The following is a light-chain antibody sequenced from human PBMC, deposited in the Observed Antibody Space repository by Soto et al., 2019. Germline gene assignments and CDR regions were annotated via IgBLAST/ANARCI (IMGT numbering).Light chain of an antibody. V-gene: IGKV1-6*01. CDR3: LQDYNYPLT. CDR2: AAS. Sequence: AIHMTLSPSSLSASVVDIVTITCLASQGIRNDLGWYQQKPGKAPKLLIYAASSLQSGVPSRFSGSGSGTDFTLTISSLQPQDFATYYCLQDYNYPLTFGGGNKVDIK. CDR1: QGIRND. J-gene: IGKJ4*01.